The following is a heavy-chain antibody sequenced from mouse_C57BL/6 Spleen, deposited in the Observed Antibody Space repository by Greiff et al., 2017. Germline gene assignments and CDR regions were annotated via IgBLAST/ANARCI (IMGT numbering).Heavy chain of an antibody. J-gene: IGHJ3*01. CDR1: GYTFTSYW. D-gene: IGHD1-1*01. Sequence: VQLQQSGTVLARPGASVKMSCKTSGYTFTSYWMHWVKQRPGQGLEWIGAIYPGNSDTSYNQKFKGKAKLTAVTSASTAYMELSSLTNEDSAVYYCTREVPFITTVLATKGFAYWGQGTLVTVSA. V-gene: IGHV1-5*01. CDR3: TREVPFITTVLATKGFAY. CDR2: IYPGNSDT.